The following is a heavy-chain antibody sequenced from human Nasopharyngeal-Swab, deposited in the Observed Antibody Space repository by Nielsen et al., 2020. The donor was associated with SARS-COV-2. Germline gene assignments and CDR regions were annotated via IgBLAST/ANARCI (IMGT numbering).Heavy chain of an antibody. J-gene: IGHJ5*02. CDR3: ARNLGYSSRWPPRVWFDP. Sequence: GSLRLSCAVYGGSFSGYYWSWIRQPPGKGLEWIGEINHSGSTNYNPSPTSQVTISVDTSKNQSSLKLSSVTAADTAVYYCARNLGYSSRWPPRVWFDPWGQGTLVTVSS. CDR2: INHSGST. D-gene: IGHD6-13*01. V-gene: IGHV4-34*01. CDR1: GGSFSGYY.